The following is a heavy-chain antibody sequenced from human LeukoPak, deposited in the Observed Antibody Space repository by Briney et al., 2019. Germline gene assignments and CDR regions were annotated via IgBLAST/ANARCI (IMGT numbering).Heavy chain of an antibody. J-gene: IGHJ6*03. CDR3: ARLANYHYYYMDV. V-gene: IGHV4-39*01. Sequence: TASETLSLTCTVSGGSISTSNYYWGWVRQPPGKGLEWIGNIFYSGSTYYSPSLKSRVTISLDTSRNQFSLKLDSVTAADTAVYYCARLANYHYYYMDVWGKGTTVTISS. CDR2: IFYSGST. CDR1: GGSISTSNYY.